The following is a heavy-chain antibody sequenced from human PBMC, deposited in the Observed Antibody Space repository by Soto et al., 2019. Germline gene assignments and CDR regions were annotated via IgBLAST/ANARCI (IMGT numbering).Heavy chain of an antibody. CDR2: VSGSGGST. D-gene: IGHD3-10*01. CDR1: GFTFSSYA. Sequence: GGSLRLSCAASGFTFSSYAMSWVRQAPGKGLEWVSAVSGSGGSTYYAASVKGRLTIFRDNSKNTLYLQMNCLRAEETAVSYCAKVMVRGVKIGVTDIWGQGTMVTVSS. V-gene: IGHV3-23*01. J-gene: IGHJ3*02. CDR3: AKVMVRGVKIGVTDI.